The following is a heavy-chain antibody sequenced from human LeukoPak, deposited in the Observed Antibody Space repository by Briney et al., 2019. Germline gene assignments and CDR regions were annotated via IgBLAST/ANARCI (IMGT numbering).Heavy chain of an antibody. Sequence: GGSLRLSCAPSGFTVSSNFMTWVRQAPGKGLEWVSVIYSGGSTYYADSVKDRFTISRDNSKNMLYLQMNSLRAEDTAVYYCARGGDSLHYWGQGTLVTVSS. CDR1: GFTVSSNF. CDR2: IYSGGST. D-gene: IGHD3-10*01. V-gene: IGHV3-66*01. CDR3: ARGGDSLHY. J-gene: IGHJ4*02.